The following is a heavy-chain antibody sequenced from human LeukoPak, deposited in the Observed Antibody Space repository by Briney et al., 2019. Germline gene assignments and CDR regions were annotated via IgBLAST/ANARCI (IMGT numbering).Heavy chain of an antibody. Sequence: GGSRRPSCAALGSRFDDHAMSWVRKAPGKGLEWVAGINWNAGTTGYRGYVKGRFTISRDNAKNSLYLQMNSLRARATAFYYVARDSGNNWDANYFDAWGQGTLVTVSS. D-gene: IGHD1-1*01. V-gene: IGHV3-20*04. CDR3: ARDSGNNWDANYFDA. J-gene: IGHJ5*02. CDR1: GSRFDDHA. CDR2: INWNAGTT.